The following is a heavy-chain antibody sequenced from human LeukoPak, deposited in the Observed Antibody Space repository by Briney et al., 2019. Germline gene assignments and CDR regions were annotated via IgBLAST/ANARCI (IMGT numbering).Heavy chain of an antibody. D-gene: IGHD6-19*01. CDR3: ARDFHKAVAGRRSFDY. Sequence: ASVKVSCKASGYTFTSYGISWVRQAPGQGLGWMGWISAYNGNTNYAQKLQGRVTMTTDTSTSTAYMELRSLRSDDTAVYYCARDFHKAVAGRRSFDYWGQGTLVTVSS. J-gene: IGHJ4*02. CDR1: GYTFTSYG. V-gene: IGHV1-18*01. CDR2: ISAYNGNT.